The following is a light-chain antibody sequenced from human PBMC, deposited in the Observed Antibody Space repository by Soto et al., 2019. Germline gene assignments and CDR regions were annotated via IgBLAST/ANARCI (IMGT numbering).Light chain of an antibody. CDR1: SSNIGAGYD. CDR2: DNS. Sequence: QSVLTQPPSVSGAPGQRVTISCTGSSSNIGAGYDVHWYQQLPGTAPKLLIYDNSNRPSGVPDRFSGSNSGTSASLAITGLQAEDEADYYCQSYDSRLSAPHVFGTGTKVTVL. CDR3: QSYDSRLSAPHV. V-gene: IGLV1-40*01. J-gene: IGLJ1*01.